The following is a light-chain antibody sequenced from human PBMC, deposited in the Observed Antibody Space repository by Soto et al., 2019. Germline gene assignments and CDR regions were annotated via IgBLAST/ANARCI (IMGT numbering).Light chain of an antibody. Sequence: QSVLTQPASVSGSPGQSITISCTGTTSDVGSYDLVSWYQQHPGKAPKIMVYEVSKRPSGDSNRFSGSKSGNTASLTISGLQAEDEADYYCCSYAGGRSPYVFGPGTKFPVL. V-gene: IGLV2-23*02. CDR2: EVS. CDR1: TSDVGSYDL. J-gene: IGLJ1*01. CDR3: CSYAGGRSPYV.